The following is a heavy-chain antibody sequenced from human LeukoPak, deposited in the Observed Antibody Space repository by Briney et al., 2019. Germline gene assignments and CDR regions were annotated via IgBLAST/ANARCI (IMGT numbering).Heavy chain of an antibody. V-gene: IGHV4-39*01. CDR1: GGSISSSSYY. CDR2: IYYSGST. D-gene: IGHD6-19*01. Sequence: SETLSLTCTVSGGSISSSSYYWGWIRQPPGTGLEWIGSIYYSGSTYYNPSLKSRVTISVDTSKNQFSLKLSSVTAADTAVYYCARHSPIRSAFSSSGWGDDYWGQGTLVTVSS. J-gene: IGHJ4*02. CDR3: ARHSPIRSAFSSSGWGDDY.